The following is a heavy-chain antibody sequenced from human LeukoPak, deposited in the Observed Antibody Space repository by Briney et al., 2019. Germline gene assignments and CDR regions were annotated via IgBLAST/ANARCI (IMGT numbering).Heavy chain of an antibody. CDR1: GFTFSSYA. V-gene: IGHV3-30*04. CDR2: ISYDGSNK. J-gene: IGHJ5*02. CDR3: ARDGAQMDLWSGYYGYWFDP. Sequence: GGSLRLSCAASGFTFSSYAMHWVRQAPGKGLEWVAVISYDGSNKYYADSVKGRFTISRDNSKNTLYLQMNSLRAEDTAVYYCARDGAQMDLWSGYYGYWFDPWGQGTLVTVSS. D-gene: IGHD3-3*01.